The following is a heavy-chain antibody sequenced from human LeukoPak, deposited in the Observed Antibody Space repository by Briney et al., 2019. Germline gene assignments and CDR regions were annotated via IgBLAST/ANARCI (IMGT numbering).Heavy chain of an antibody. CDR2: ISIYNGNT. Sequence: GASVKVSCKTSGYRFTSYGISWVRQAPGQGLEWMGWISIYNGNTNYAQKFQGRVTVTTDTSTSTAYMELRSLRSDDTAVYYCARDANALGYCSGGSCYVAFDIWGQGTMVTVSS. CDR1: GYRFTSYG. J-gene: IGHJ3*02. D-gene: IGHD2-15*01. CDR3: ARDANALGYCSGGSCYVAFDI. V-gene: IGHV1-18*01.